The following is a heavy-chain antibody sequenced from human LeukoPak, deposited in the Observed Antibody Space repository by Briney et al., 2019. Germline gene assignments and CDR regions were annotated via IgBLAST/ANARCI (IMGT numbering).Heavy chain of an antibody. CDR2: IKQDESEK. V-gene: IGHV3-7*01. J-gene: IGHJ4*02. CDR3: AKDVRYGDRAIDY. CDR1: GFTLSSYA. D-gene: IGHD4-17*01. Sequence: GGSLRLSCAASGFTLSSYAMSWVRQAPGKGLEWVANIKQDESEKYYVDSVKGRFTISRDNAKNSLYLQMNSLRAEDTAVYYCAKDVRYGDRAIDYWGQGTLVTVSS.